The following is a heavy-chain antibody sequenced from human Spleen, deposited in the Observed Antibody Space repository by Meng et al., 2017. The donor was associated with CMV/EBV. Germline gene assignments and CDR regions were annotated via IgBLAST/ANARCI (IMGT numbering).Heavy chain of an antibody. D-gene: IGHD3-3*01. CDR3: VFGYWFDP. Sequence: SETLSLTCAVYGGSFSGYYWSWMRQPPGKGLEWIGEINHSGSTNYNPSLKSRVTISVDTSKNQFSLKLGSVTAADTAVYYCVFGYWFDPWGQGTLVTVSS. J-gene: IGHJ5*02. CDR2: INHSGST. V-gene: IGHV4-34*01. CDR1: GGSFSGYY.